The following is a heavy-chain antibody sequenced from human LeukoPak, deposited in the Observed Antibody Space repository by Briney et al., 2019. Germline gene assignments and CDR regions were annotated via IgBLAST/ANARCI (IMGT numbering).Heavy chain of an antibody. J-gene: IGHJ5*02. D-gene: IGHD6-19*01. CDR1: GFTFGSYA. CDR2: ISGSGGST. V-gene: IGHV3-23*01. Sequence: GGSLRLSCAASGFTFGSYAMSWVRQAPGKGLEWVSAISGSGGSTYYADSVKGRFTISRDNSKNTLYLQMNSLRAEDTAVYYCAKDTAGSGWYPWGQGTLVTVSS. CDR3: AKDTAGSGWYP.